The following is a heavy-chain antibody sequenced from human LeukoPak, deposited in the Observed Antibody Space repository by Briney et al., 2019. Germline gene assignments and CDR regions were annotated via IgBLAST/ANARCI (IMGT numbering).Heavy chain of an antibody. CDR3: ARLNCGSEDY. D-gene: IGHD3-10*01. CDR2: ISAYNGNT. CDR1: GYTFTSYG. Sequence: ASLKVSCEASGYTFTSYGISWVRQAPGQGLEWMGWISAYNGNTNYAQRLQGRVTMTTDTSTSTAYMELRSLRSDDTAVYYCARLNCGSEDYWGQGTLVTVSS. V-gene: IGHV1-18*01. J-gene: IGHJ4*02.